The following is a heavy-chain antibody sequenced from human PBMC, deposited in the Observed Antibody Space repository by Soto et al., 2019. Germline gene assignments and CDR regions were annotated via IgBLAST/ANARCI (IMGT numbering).Heavy chain of an antibody. CDR2: IRGSGGST. J-gene: IGHJ3*01. CDR1: GFTFSSYA. D-gene: IGHD5-12*01. V-gene: IGHV3-23*01. Sequence: GGSLRLSCAASGFTFSSYAMSWVRQAPGKGLEWVSAIRGSGGSTYYADSVKGRFTISRDNSKNTLYLQMNSLRAEDTPVHYCAKVRERATITDAFDRWGQGTMV. CDR3: AKVRERATITDAFDR.